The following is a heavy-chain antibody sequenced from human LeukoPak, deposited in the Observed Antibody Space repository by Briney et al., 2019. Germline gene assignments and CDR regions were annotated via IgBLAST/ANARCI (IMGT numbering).Heavy chain of an antibody. CDR3: ATGVPKPDPIVVVPAAIRVAQAFDS. Sequence: SETLSLTCAVYGASFSGYYWNWIRQPPGKGLEWIGEINHIGSTSYNPSLKSRVTISADTSKNQFSLQLRSLTAADTAVYYCATGVPKPDPIVVVPAAIRVAQAFDSWGQGTLVTVSS. J-gene: IGHJ4*02. V-gene: IGHV4-34*01. CDR2: INHIGST. D-gene: IGHD2-2*01. CDR1: GASFSGYY.